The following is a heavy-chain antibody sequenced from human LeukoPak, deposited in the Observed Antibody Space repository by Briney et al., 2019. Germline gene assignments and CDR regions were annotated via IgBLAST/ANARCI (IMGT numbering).Heavy chain of an antibody. CDR3: ARQSPNGLFDY. V-gene: IGHV5-10-1*01. D-gene: IGHD1-1*01. CDR2: IESSDSYT. J-gene: IGHJ4*02. Sequence: GESLKISCKGSGYRVTSYWISGVRQMPGKGVGWVGRIESSDSYTNYSPSVQGHLTISADKYISTAYLQWSSLKASDTAMYYCARQSPNGLFDYWGQGTLVTVSS. CDR1: GYRVTSYW.